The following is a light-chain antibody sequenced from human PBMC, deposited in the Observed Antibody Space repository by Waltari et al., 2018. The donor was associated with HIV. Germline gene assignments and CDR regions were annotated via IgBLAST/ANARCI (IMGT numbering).Light chain of an antibody. CDR3: SSYAGNNNLV. Sequence: QSALTQPPSASGSPGQSVTISCTGTSSDVGGYISVSWYQQHPGKAPKLMIYEVSKRPSGVPERFSASKAGNTASLTVSGLQPDEEADYYCSSYAGNNNLVFGGGTKLTVL. CDR2: EVS. V-gene: IGLV2-8*01. CDR1: SSDVGGYIS. J-gene: IGLJ2*01.